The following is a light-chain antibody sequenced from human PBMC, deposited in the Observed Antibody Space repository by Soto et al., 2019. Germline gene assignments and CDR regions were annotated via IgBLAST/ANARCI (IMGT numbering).Light chain of an antibody. J-gene: IGLJ2*01. Sequence: QSVLTQPPSVSGAPGQRVSISCTGTSSNIGAGYDVRWYQHLPGTAPKLLIFGDINRPSGVPDRFSGSKSGTSASLAITGLQAEDEADYYCQSYDSSLSISVFGGGTKLTVL. CDR2: GDI. V-gene: IGLV1-40*01. CDR3: QSYDSSLSISV. CDR1: SSNIGAGYD.